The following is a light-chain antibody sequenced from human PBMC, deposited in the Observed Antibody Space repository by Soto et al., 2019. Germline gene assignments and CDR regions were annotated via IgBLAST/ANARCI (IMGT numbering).Light chain of an antibody. V-gene: IGKV3-20*01. J-gene: IGKJ5*01. Sequence: VLTQSPGTLSLSPGESSTLSCRSSQTVSITYLTWYQQKPGQAPRLLIFGASKRATGIPDRFSGSGSGRDFTLTVSGLEPEDFAVYYCQQYGSSPLISFGQGTRLEIK. CDR2: GAS. CDR3: QQYGSSPLIS. CDR1: QTVSITY.